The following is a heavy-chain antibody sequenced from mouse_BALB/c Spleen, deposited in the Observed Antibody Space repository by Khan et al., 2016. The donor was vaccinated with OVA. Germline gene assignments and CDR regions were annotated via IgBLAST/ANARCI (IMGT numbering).Heavy chain of an antibody. V-gene: IGHV1S81*02. CDR2: INPSNGRT. Sequence: QVQLQQSGTELVQPGASVKLSCKASGYTFTSYWMHWVKQRPGQGLEWIGEINPSNGRTNYNEKFKSKATLTVDKSSSTAYMQLSSLTSEDSAVYYCARGNCGGGFYAMDYWGQGTSVTVSS. D-gene: IGHD1-1*02. CDR3: ARGNCGGGFYAMDY. CDR1: GYTFTSYW. J-gene: IGHJ4*01.